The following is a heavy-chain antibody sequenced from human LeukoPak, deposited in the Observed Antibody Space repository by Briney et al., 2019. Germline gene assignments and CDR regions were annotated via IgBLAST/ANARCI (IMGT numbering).Heavy chain of an antibody. CDR1: GYTFTSYG. CDR2: ISAYNGNT. CDR3: AREGPLVVPAAILTYYGMDV. J-gene: IGHJ6*02. Sequence: ASVKVSCKASGYTFTSYGISWVRQAPGQGLEWMGWISAYNGNTNYAQKLQGRVTMTTDTSTSTAYMELRSLRSDDTAVYYCAREGPLVVPAAILTYYGMDVWGQGTTVTVSS. V-gene: IGHV1-18*01. D-gene: IGHD2-2*01.